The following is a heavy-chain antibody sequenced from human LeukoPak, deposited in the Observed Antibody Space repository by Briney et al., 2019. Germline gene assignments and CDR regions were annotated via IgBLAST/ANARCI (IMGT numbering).Heavy chain of an antibody. CDR3: AREGALTFDY. D-gene: IGHD3-16*01. CDR1: GYTFTSYG. CDR2: IRVYNGNT. Sequence: ASVMVSCKASGYTFTSYGITWVRQAPGQGLEWMGWIRVYNGNTNSAQKLQGRVTMTTDTSTSTAYMELRSLRSDDTAVYYCAREGALTFDYWGQGTLVTVSS. J-gene: IGHJ4*02. V-gene: IGHV1-18*01.